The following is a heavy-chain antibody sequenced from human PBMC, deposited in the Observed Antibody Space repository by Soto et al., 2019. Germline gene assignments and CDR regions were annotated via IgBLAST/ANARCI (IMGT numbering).Heavy chain of an antibody. J-gene: IGHJ6*02. V-gene: IGHV3-53*01. CDR2: IYSGGST. D-gene: IGHD6-19*01. Sequence: GGSLRLSCAASGFTVSSNYMSWVRQAPGKGLEWVSVIYSGGSTYYADSVKGRFTISRDNSKNTLYLQMNSLRAEDTAVYYCARERLTRSYYSGMDVWGQGTTVTVSS. CDR1: GFTVSSNY. CDR3: ARERLTRSYYSGMDV.